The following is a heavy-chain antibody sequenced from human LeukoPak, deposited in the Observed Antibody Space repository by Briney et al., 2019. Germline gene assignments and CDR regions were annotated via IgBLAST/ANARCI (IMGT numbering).Heavy chain of an antibody. CDR3: ARGSYYYDSSGYIPFDY. V-gene: IGHV4-59*01. D-gene: IGHD3-22*01. J-gene: IGHJ4*02. CDR2: IYYSGST. CDR1: GGSISSYY. Sequence: SETLSLTCTVSGGSISSYYWSWIRQPPGKGLEWIGYIYYSGSTNYNPSLKSRVTISVKTSKNQFSLKLSSVTAADTAVYYCARGSYYYDSSGYIPFDYWGQGTLVTVSS.